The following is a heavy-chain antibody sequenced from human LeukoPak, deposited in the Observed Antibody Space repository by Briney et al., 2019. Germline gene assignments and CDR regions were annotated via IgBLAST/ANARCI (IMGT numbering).Heavy chain of an antibody. D-gene: IGHD3-10*01. V-gene: IGHV1-24*01. CDR3: ATEYYYGSGSSKRGFDY. CDR1: GYTLTELS. J-gene: IGHJ4*02. Sequence: ASVTVSCTVSGYTLTELSMHWVRQAPGEGLGWMGGFDPEDGETIYAQKFQGRVTMTEDTSTDTAYMELSSLRSEDTAVYYCATEYYYGSGSSKRGFDYWGQGTLVTVSS. CDR2: FDPEDGET.